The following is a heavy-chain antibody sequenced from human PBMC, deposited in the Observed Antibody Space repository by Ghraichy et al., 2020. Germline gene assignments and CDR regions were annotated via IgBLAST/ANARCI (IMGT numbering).Heavy chain of an antibody. CDR1: GFTFSNYW. D-gene: IGHD5-24*01. J-gene: IGHJ6*02. Sequence: SCAASGFTFSNYWMTWVRQAPGKGLEWVANIKQDGNEKYCVDSVKGRFTISRDNAKNSLYLQMNSLRAEDTAVYYCARPRQSDYYYAMDVWGQGTTVTVSS. CDR3: ARPRQSDYYYAMDV. V-gene: IGHV3-7*01. CDR2: IKQDGNEK.